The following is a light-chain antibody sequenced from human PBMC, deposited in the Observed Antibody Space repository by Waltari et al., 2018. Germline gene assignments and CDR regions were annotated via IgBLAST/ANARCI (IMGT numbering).Light chain of an antibody. V-gene: IGKV3-15*01. Sequence: EIVMTQSPATLSVSPGERATLSRRASQSVSSNLAWYQQKPGQAPRLLIFGASTRTTGIPARFSGSGSGTEFTLTISSLQSEDFAVYYCLQYTNWPRTFGQGTKLEIK. J-gene: IGKJ2*01. CDR1: QSVSSN. CDR2: GAS. CDR3: LQYTNWPRT.